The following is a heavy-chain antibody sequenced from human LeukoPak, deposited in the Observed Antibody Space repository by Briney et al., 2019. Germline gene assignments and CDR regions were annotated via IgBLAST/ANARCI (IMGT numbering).Heavy chain of an antibody. J-gene: IGHJ4*02. CDR3: ARSRVRGVIIRYFDY. D-gene: IGHD3-10*01. Sequence: SETLSLTCTVSGASISSFYWSWIRQPPGKGLEWIGYIYYAGHASYNPSLKSRVTISVDTSKNQFSLKLNSVTAADTAVYYCARSRVRGVIIRYFDYWGQGALVTVSS. V-gene: IGHV4-59*01. CDR2: IYYAGHA. CDR1: GASISSFY.